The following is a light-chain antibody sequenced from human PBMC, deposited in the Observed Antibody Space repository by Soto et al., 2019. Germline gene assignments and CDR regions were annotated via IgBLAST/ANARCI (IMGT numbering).Light chain of an antibody. V-gene: IGLV1-40*01. CDR2: GNN. Sequence: QLVLTQPPSVSGAPGQRVTISCTGSSSNIGAGYDVHWYQQLPGTAPKLLIYGNNNRPSGVPDRFSGSKSGTSASLAITGLQAEDEADYYCQSYDIRRSAWRVFGGGTKLTVL. CDR3: QSYDIRRSAWRV. CDR1: SSNIGAGYD. J-gene: IGLJ3*02.